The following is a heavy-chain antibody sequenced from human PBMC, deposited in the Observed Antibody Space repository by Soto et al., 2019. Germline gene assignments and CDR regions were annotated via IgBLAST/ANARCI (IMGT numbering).Heavy chain of an antibody. J-gene: IGHJ3*02. CDR2: IYYSGST. Sequence: SETLSLTCTVSGGSISSGGYYWSWIRQHPGKGLEWIGYIYYSGSTYYNPSLKSRVTISVDTSKNQFSLKLSSVTAADTAVYYCARDGLTEEDAFDIWGQGTMVTVSS. CDR1: GGSISSGGYY. V-gene: IGHV4-31*03. CDR3: ARDGLTEEDAFDI.